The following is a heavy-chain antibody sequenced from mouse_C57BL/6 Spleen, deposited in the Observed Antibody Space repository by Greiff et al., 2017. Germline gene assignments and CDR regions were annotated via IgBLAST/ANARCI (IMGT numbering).Heavy chain of an antibody. J-gene: IGHJ2*01. V-gene: IGHV1-55*01. CDR2: IYPGSGST. Sequence: VQLQQPGAELVKPGASVKMSCKASGYTFTSYWITWVKQRPGQGLEWIGDIYPGSGSTNYNEKFKSKATLTVATSSSTAYMQLSSLTSEDSAVYYCARGDGYYPYWGQGTTLTVSS. CDR1: GYTFTSYW. D-gene: IGHD2-3*01. CDR3: ARGDGYYPY.